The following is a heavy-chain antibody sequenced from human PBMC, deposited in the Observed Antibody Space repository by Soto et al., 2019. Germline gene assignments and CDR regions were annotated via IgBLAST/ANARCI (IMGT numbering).Heavy chain of an antibody. V-gene: IGHV4-31*03. J-gene: IGHJ4*02. Sequence: LQTLSLTCSVSGGNSVGGGYCWSWIRQHPGKGLEWIGYIFYTGSTYYNPTLKSRVTMSVDTPKRQFSLNLSSLTAADTAVYYCARVCSVNYRGDFDYWGQGALVTVSS. CDR3: ARVCSVNYRGDFDY. CDR2: IFYTGST. CDR1: GGNSVGGGYC. D-gene: IGHD5-12*01.